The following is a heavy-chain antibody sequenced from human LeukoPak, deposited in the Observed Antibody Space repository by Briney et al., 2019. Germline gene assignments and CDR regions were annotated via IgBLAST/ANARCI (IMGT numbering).Heavy chain of an antibody. CDR3: ASLLDPYYDILTGYWEYFQH. V-gene: IGHV1-2*02. J-gene: IGHJ1*01. CDR1: GYIFTGYY. CDR2: IIPNNGGT. D-gene: IGHD3-9*01. Sequence: SVKVSCKASGYIFTGYYMHWVRQAPGQGLEWMGWIIPNNGGTKYAEKFQGRVSMTRDKSSSTVYMELSRLVSDDTAVYYCASLLDPYYDILTGYWEYFQHWGQGTLVTVSS.